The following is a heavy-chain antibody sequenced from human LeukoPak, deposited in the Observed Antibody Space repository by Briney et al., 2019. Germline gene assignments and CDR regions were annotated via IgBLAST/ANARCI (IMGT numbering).Heavy chain of an antibody. CDR2: ISSRSSTI. J-gene: IGHJ4*02. V-gene: IGHV3-48*01. CDR3: ARQRPGDY. CDR1: GFPFSSYS. Sequence: PGGSLRLSCAASGFPFSSYSMNWVRQAPGKGLEWVSYISSRSSTIYYADSVKGRFTISRDNAKNSLYLQVSSLRAEDTAVYYCARQRPGDYWGQGTLVTVSS.